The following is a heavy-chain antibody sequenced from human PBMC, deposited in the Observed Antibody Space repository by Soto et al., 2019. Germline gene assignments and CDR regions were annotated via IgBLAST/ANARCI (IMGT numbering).Heavy chain of an antibody. CDR1: GASINDFY. CDR3: ARAKSSTWYKLEYKWFDP. CDR2: MYYSETT. Sequence: SETLSLTCTVSGASINDFYWSWIRQTPGKGLEWVGFMYYSETTEYNPSLKGRVNMSLDTSKNQVSLHLKSVTAADTAVYYCARAKSSTWYKLEYKWFDPWGQGTKVTVYS. J-gene: IGHJ5*02. D-gene: IGHD6-13*01. V-gene: IGHV4-59*01.